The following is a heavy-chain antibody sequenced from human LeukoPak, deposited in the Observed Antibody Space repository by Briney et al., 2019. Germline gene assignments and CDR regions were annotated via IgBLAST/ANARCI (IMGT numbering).Heavy chain of an antibody. CDR1: GSTFSSYT. V-gene: IGHV3-21*01. CDR3: ARALTPASGWLGS. J-gene: IGHJ5*01. D-gene: IGHD6-19*01. Sequence: GGSLRLSCAASGSTFSSYTMTWVRQAPGKGLEWVSCISSSSSYMYYGDTLKGRFTISRDNAKNSLYLQMDNLRGEDTAIYYCARALTPASGWLGSWGQGTLVTVSS. CDR2: ISSSSSYM.